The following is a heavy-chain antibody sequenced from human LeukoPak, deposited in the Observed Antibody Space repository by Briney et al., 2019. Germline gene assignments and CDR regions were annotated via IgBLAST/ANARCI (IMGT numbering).Heavy chain of an antibody. J-gene: IGHJ5*02. CDR2: INPSGGST. CDR3: ARDVAYYYGSGSQFDP. CDR1: GYTFTSYY. D-gene: IGHD3-10*01. V-gene: IGHV1-46*01. Sequence: ASVKVSCKASGYTFTSYYMHWVRQAPGQGLEWMGIINPSGGSTSYAQKFQGRVTMTRDMSTSTVYMELSSLRSEDTAVYYCARDVAYYYGSGSQFDPWGQGTLVTVSS.